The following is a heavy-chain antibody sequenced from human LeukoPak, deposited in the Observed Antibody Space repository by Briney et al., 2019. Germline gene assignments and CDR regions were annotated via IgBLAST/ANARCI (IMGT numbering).Heavy chain of an antibody. V-gene: IGHV6-1*01. CDR3: ARVKDRSIDY. CDR1: GDSVSSNSAT. CDR2: TYFRSKWYN. J-gene: IGHJ4*02. Sequence: SQTLSLTCAISGDSVSSNSATWNWIRQSPSRGLEWLGRTYFRSKWYNDYAVSVKSRITVNPDTSKNQFSLHLNSVTPEDTAVYYCARVKDRSIDYWGQGTLVTVSS.